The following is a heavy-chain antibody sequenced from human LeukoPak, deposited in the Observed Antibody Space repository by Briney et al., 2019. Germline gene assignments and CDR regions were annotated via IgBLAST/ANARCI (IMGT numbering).Heavy chain of an antibody. D-gene: IGHD2-2*01. CDR3: ARICSSTDCLIPD. CDR2: ISWNSDSI. V-gene: IGHV3-9*01. J-gene: IGHJ4*02. CDR1: GFTFDDYA. Sequence: PGRSLRLSCAASGFTFDDYALHWVRQAPGKGLEWVSGISWNSDSIGYADFVKGRFTISRDNAKNTVYLQINSLRDEDTAVYYCARICSSTDCLIPDWGQGTLVTVSS.